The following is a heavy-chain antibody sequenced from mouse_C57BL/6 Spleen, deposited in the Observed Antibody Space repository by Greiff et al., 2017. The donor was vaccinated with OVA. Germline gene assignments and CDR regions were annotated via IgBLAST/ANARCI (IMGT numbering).Heavy chain of an antibody. D-gene: IGHD1-1*01. CDR3: ARGDYGRLYAMDY. CDR1: GFTFSDYG. V-gene: IGHV5-17*01. CDR2: ISSGSSTI. J-gene: IGHJ4*01. Sequence: EVMLVESGGGLVKPGGSLKLSCAASGFTFSDYGMHWVRQAPEKGLEWVAYISSGSSTIYYADTVKGRFTISRDNAKNTLFLQMTSLRSEDTAMYYCARGDYGRLYAMDYWGQGTSVTVSS.